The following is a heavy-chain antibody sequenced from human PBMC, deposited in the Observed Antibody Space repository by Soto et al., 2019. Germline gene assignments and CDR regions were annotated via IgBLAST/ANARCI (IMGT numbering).Heavy chain of an antibody. Sequence: GGSLRLSCAASGFTFSSYGMHWVRQAPGKGLEWVAVISYDGSNKYYADSVKGRFTISRDNSKNTLYLQMNSLRAEDTAVYYCAKDGGQDIVVVPAAPGEFDPWGQGTLVTVSS. J-gene: IGHJ5*02. CDR3: AKDGGQDIVVVPAAPGEFDP. CDR2: ISYDGSNK. V-gene: IGHV3-30*18. CDR1: GFTFSSYG. D-gene: IGHD2-2*01.